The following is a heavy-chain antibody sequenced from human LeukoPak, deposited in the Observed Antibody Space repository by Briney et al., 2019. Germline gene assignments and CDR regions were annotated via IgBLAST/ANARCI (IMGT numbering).Heavy chain of an antibody. Sequence: GASVKVSCKASGYTFTGYYMHWVRQAPGQGREWMGWINPNSGGTNYAQKFQGRVTMTRDTSISTAYMELSRLRSDDTAVYYCARDEVDYYDSSGYSPDYWGQGTLVTVSS. D-gene: IGHD3-22*01. V-gene: IGHV1-2*02. CDR2: INPNSGGT. CDR1: GYTFTGYY. CDR3: ARDEVDYYDSSGYSPDY. J-gene: IGHJ4*02.